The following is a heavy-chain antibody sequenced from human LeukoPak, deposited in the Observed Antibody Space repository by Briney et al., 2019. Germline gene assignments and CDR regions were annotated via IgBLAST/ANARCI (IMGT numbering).Heavy chain of an antibody. D-gene: IGHD1-26*01. CDR1: GFTFSSYG. J-gene: IGHJ4*02. Sequence: GGSLRLSCAASGFTFSSYGMTWVRQAPGKGLEWVSYISSSSSTIYYADSVKGRFTISRDNAKNSLYLQLNSLKNEDTAVYYCVTEVSGSFPTWGQGTLVTVSS. CDR2: ISSSSSTI. V-gene: IGHV3-48*02. CDR3: VTEVSGSFPT.